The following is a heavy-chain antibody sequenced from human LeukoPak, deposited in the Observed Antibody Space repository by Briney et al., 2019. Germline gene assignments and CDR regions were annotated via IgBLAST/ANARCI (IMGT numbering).Heavy chain of an antibody. V-gene: IGHV4-4*02. CDR3: ATTLGYCGGGSCHN. D-gene: IGHD2-15*01. J-gene: IGHJ4*02. CDR1: GSTFGSYA. CDR2: IWHSGNT. Sequence: PGGSLRLSCAGSGSTFGSYAMSWVRQAPGKGLEWIGEIWHSGNTNYNPSLKSRVTMSVDKSKNQFSLKLNSVTAADTAVYYCATTLGYCGGGSCHNWGQGTLVTVSS.